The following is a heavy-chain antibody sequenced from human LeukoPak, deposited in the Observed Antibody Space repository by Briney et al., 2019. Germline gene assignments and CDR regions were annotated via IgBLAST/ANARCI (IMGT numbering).Heavy chain of an antibody. Sequence: ASVKVSCTASGYTFTTYGLSWVRQAPGQGREWMGWISAYNGNTNYAQKLQGRVTMTTDTSTSTAYMELRSLRSDDTAVYYCARDLKGAFDYWGQGTLVTVSS. CDR3: ARDLKGAFDY. J-gene: IGHJ4*02. D-gene: IGHD1-26*01. CDR1: GYTFTTYG. V-gene: IGHV1-18*04. CDR2: ISAYNGNT.